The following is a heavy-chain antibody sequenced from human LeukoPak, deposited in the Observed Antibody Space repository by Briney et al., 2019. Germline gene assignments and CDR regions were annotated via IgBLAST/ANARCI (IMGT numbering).Heavy chain of an antibody. D-gene: IGHD6-6*01. CDR1: GFTFSSYG. V-gene: IGHV3-33*06. CDR3: AKARRIAARGPHGWFDP. CDR2: IWYDGSNK. J-gene: IGHJ5*02. Sequence: GRSLRLSCAASGFTFSSYGMHWVRQAPDKGLEWVAVIWYDGSNKYYADSVKGRFTISRDNSKNTLYLQMNSLRAEDTAVYYCAKARRIAARGPHGWFDPWGQGTLVTVSP.